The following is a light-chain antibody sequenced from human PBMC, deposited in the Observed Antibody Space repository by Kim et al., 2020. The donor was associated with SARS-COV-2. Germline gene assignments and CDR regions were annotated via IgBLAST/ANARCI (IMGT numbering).Light chain of an antibody. CDR3: NSRDSNDNVV. Sequence: AKEETVRVTGQGSSFRGYKATGNAQEPGQAPVIVIYGKDNRPSRIHDRFSSSNSGNTASLTITGTQAGDEADYYCNSRDSNDNVVFGRGTKRTVL. CDR2: GKD. V-gene: IGLV3-19*01. J-gene: IGLJ2*01. CDR1: SFRGYK.